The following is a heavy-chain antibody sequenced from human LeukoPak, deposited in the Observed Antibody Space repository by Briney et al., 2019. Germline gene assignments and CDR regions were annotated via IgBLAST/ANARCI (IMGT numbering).Heavy chain of an antibody. CDR1: GFTFSSYA. V-gene: IGHV3-23*01. CDR3: ANNYWGGYSYGLMEAVGI. D-gene: IGHD5-18*01. CDR2: ISGSGGST. Sequence: GGSLRLSCAASGFTFSSYAMSWVRQAPGKGLEWVSAISGSGGSTYYAASVKGRFTISRDNSKNTLSLQMNSLRAEDTAVYSCANNYWGGYSYGLMEAVGIWGAGTMVTVSS. J-gene: IGHJ3*02.